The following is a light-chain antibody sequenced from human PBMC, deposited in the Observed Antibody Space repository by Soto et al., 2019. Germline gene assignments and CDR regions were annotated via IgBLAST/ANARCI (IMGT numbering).Light chain of an antibody. CDR2: AAS. CDR1: QSISSY. Sequence: DIQMTQSPSSLSASVGDRVTITCQASQSISSYLNWYQQKPGKAPKLLIYAASSLQSGVPSRFSGSGSGTDFTLTISSLQPEDFATYYCQQSYSTPPLTFGGGTKEEIK. V-gene: IGKV1-39*01. CDR3: QQSYSTPPLT. J-gene: IGKJ4*01.